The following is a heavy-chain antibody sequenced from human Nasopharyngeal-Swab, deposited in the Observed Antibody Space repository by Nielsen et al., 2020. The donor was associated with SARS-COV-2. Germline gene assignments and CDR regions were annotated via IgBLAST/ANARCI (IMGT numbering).Heavy chain of an antibody. J-gene: IGHJ5*02. CDR2: ISYDGSNK. CDR3: AKEGSTSCYLMCWFDP. V-gene: IGHV3-30*18. Sequence: LSLTCPASGFTFSSYGMHWVRPAPGKGLEWVAVISYDGSNKYYADSVNGRFTISRDNSKNTLYLQMNSLRAEDTAVYYCAKEGSTSCYLMCWFDPWGQGTLVTVSS. D-gene: IGHD2-2*01. CDR1: GFTFSSYG.